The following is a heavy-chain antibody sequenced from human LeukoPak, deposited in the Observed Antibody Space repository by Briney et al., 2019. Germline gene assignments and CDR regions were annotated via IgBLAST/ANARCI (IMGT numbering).Heavy chain of an antibody. CDR2: IYYSGST. J-gene: IGHJ6*03. V-gene: IGHV4-39*07. CDR1: GGSISSSSYY. CDR3: AREATADYYYMDV. D-gene: IGHD5-24*01. Sequence: SETLSLTCTVSGGSISSSSYYWGWIRQPPGKGLEWIGSIYYSGSTYYNPSLKSRVTISVDTSKNQFSLKLSSVTAADTAVYYCAREATADYYYMDVWGKGTTVTVSS.